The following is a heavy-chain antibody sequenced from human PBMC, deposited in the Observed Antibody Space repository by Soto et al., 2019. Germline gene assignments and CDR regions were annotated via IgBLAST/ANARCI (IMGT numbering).Heavy chain of an antibody. J-gene: IGHJ4*02. Sequence: LSLTCTVSGGSITSSEYYWSWIRQPPGKGLEWIGEIKHSGSTNCNPSLKSRVTISADTSKNQFSLNLSSVTAADTAVYYCAKGKHPDYWGQGTLVTVSS. CDR2: IKHSGST. V-gene: IGHV4-34*01. CDR1: GGSITSSEYY. CDR3: AKGKHPDY.